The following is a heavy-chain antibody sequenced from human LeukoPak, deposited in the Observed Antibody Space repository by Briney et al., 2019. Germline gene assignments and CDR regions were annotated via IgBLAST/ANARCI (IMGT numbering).Heavy chain of an antibody. J-gene: IGHJ4*02. CDR2: IKTKSDGGTT. Sequence: PGGSLRLSCAASGFAFTNAWMTWVRLAPGKGLEWVGRIKTKSDGGTTDYAAPVKGRFTISRDDSKNTLYLQMNSLKTEDTALYYCSADGKYSGIYDHFDYWGQGTLVTVSS. V-gene: IGHV3-15*01. CDR3: SADGKYSGIYDHFDY. CDR1: GFAFTNAW. D-gene: IGHD1-26*01.